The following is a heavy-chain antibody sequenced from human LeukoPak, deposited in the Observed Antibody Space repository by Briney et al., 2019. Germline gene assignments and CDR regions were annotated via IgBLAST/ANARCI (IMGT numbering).Heavy chain of an antibody. J-gene: IGHJ5*02. CDR1: GFTFTRYA. CDR2: ISSSSTTI. V-gene: IGHV3-48*01. CDR3: ARDYPSNWFDP. Sequence: GGSLRLSCAASGFTFTRYAMNWVRQAPGKGLEWVSYISSSSTTIHYADSVKGRFTISRDNAKNALYLQMNSLRVEDTAVYYCARDYPSNWFDPWGQGTLVTVSS.